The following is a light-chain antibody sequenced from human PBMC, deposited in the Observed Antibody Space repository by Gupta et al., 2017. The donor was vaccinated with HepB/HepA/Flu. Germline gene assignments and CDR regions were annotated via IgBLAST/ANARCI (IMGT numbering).Light chain of an antibody. Sequence: QSALTQPAYVAGSPGQSITISCTGTSSDVGIYNHVSWFQHPPAKAHNVMIYNVNNRASGVSNRFSVSKAGNTASLTISGRQDEDEADYYCRPDTSTSTVIFGGGTKLTVL. CDR3: RPDTSTSTVI. V-gene: IGLV2-14*03. CDR2: NVN. CDR1: SSDVGIYNH. J-gene: IGLJ2*01.